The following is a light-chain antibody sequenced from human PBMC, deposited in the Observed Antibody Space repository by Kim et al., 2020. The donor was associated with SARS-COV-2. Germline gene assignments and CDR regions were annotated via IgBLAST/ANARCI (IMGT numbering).Light chain of an antibody. Sequence: SYELTQPPSVSVSPGQTATITCSGDKLGDKYACWYQHKPGQSPVLIIYQDNKRPSGIPERFSGSNSGYTATLTISGTQAMDEADYYCQAWDSSTAVFGTG. CDR1: KLGDKY. CDR2: QDN. J-gene: IGLJ1*01. CDR3: QAWDSSTAV. V-gene: IGLV3-1*01.